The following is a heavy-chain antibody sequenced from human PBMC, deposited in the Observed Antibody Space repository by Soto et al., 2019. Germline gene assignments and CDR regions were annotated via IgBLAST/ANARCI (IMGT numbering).Heavy chain of an antibody. Sequence: PSETLSLTCSVSGAALNSGNYYWSWIRQVPGKGLEWIGHIYVTGAVDYNPSLRDRITISQDTSERQFSLNLRLVTAADTAVYYCARLRIATNHHKWFAPRGQGTLVTVSS. J-gene: IGHJ5*02. V-gene: IGHV4-31*03. CDR1: GAALNSGNYY. CDR3: ARLRIATNHHKWFAP. CDR2: IYVTGAV. D-gene: IGHD2-21*01.